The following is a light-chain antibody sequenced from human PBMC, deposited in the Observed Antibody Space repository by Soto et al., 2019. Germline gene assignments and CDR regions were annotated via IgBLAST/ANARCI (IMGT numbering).Light chain of an antibody. V-gene: IGKV1-17*01. CDR3: LQYYDYPFT. Sequence: DIHMTQSPSSLSASLGDRVTITFRASQGIGNYLGWYQQKPGKGPKRLVYAISSFHSGVPSRFSGSGSGTEFTLTISSLQPEDFATYYCLQYYDYPFTFGQGTRLEI. CDR1: QGIGNY. J-gene: IGKJ5*01. CDR2: AIS.